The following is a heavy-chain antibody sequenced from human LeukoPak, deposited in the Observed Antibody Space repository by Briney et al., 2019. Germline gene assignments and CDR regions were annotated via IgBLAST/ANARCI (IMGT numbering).Heavy chain of an antibody. CDR2: ISYDGSNK. Sequence: GGSLRLSCAASGFTFSSYGMHWVRQAPGKGLEWVAVISYDGSNKYYADSGKGRFTISRDNSKNTLYLQMNSLRAEDTAVYYCAKDQYYYDSSGLFDYWGQGTLVTVSS. CDR3: AKDQYYYDSSGLFDY. J-gene: IGHJ4*02. CDR1: GFTFSSYG. D-gene: IGHD3-22*01. V-gene: IGHV3-30*18.